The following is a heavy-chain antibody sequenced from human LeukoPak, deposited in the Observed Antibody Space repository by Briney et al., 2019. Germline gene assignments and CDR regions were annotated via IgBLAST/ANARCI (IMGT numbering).Heavy chain of an antibody. CDR2: GSDSGGT. Sequence: PSETLSLTCAVYGDSLSGHYWSWIRQSPGKGLEWIGEGSDSGGTKFNPSLKSRVSISADMSKNQFSLKLTSVTAADTAVYHCAKNGQSGFSFDPWGQGTLVTVSS. J-gene: IGHJ5*02. D-gene: IGHD1-26*01. CDR3: AKNGQSGFSFDP. CDR1: GDSLSGHY. V-gene: IGHV4-34*01.